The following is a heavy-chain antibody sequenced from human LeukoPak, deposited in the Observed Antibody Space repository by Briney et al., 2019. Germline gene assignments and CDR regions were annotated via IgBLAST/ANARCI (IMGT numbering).Heavy chain of an antibody. V-gene: IGHV3-64*02. D-gene: IGHD4-17*01. CDR3: ARGSGDNLYNWFDS. CDR2: ISSSGDFT. J-gene: IGHJ5*01. Sequence: GSLRLSCGASGLTFSSSVMHWVRQAPGKGLEYVSAISSSGDFTYYVDSVKGRFTISRDNSKNTLYLQLGSLRDEDMAVYYCARGSGDNLYNWFDSWGQGTLVTVSS. CDR1: GLTFSSSV.